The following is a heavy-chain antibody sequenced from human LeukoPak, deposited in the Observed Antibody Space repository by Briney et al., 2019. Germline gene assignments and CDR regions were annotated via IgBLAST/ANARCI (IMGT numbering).Heavy chain of an antibody. V-gene: IGHV3-30-3*01. CDR2: ISYDGSNK. J-gene: IGHJ3*02. D-gene: IGHD2-21*02. Sequence: PGGSLRLSCAASGFTFSSYAMHWVRQAPGKGLEWAACISYDGSNKYYADSVKGRFTISRDNAKNSLYLQMNSLRAEDTAVYYCASLIVVVTEDAFDIWGQGTMVTVSS. CDR1: GFTFSSYA. CDR3: ASLIVVVTEDAFDI.